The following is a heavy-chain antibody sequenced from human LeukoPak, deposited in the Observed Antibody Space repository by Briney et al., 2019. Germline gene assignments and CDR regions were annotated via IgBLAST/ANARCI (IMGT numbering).Heavy chain of an antibody. CDR1: GGSISTYY. J-gene: IGHJ4*02. Sequence: SETLSLTCTVSGGSISTYYWSWIRQPPGKGLEWIGYVYYSGSTNYHPSLKSRVTISVDTSKNQFSLRLSSVTAADTAVYYCAREGIGGYFEYWGQGTLVTVSS. CDR2: VYYSGST. CDR3: AREGIGGYFEY. V-gene: IGHV4-59*01. D-gene: IGHD3-10*01.